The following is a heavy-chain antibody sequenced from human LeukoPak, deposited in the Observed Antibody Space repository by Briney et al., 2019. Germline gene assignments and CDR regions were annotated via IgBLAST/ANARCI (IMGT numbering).Heavy chain of an antibody. J-gene: IGHJ5*02. CDR3: ARGGDIVVVPAAIGWFDP. CDR1: GFTFSSYA. Sequence: GRSLRLSCAASGFTFSSYAMHWVRQAPGKGLEWVAVISYDGSNKYYADSVKGRFTISRDNSKSTLYLQMNSLRAEDTAVYYCARGGDIVVVPAAIGWFDPWGQGTLVTVSS. CDR2: ISYDGSNK. V-gene: IGHV3-30-3*01. D-gene: IGHD2-2*01.